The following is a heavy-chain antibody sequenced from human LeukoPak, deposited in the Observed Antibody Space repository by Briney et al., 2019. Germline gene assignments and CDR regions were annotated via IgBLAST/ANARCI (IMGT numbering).Heavy chain of an antibody. CDR3: AKGGYGGNPPFQH. J-gene: IGHJ1*01. CDR1: GFTFSSYA. D-gene: IGHD4-23*01. CDR2: ISGSGGST. Sequence: SGGSLRLSCAASGFTFSSYAMTWVRQPPGKGLEWVSAISGSGGSTYYADSVKGRFTISRDNSKNTLYLQMNSLRAEDTAVYYCAKGGYGGNPPFQHWGQGTLVTVFS. V-gene: IGHV3-23*01.